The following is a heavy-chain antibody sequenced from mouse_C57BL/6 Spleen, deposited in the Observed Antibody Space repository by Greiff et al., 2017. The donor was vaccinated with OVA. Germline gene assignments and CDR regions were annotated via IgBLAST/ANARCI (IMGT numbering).Heavy chain of an antibody. CDR1: GYTFTDYE. D-gene: IGHD2-1*01. J-gene: IGHJ2*01. CDR3: TRLGYGNRDY. Sequence: QVQLKQSGAELVRPGASVTLSCKASGYTFTDYEMHWVKQTPVHGLEWIGAIDPETGGTAYNQKFKGKAILTADKSSSTAYMELRSLTSEDSAVYYCTRLGYGNRDYWGQGTTLTVSS. CDR2: IDPETGGT. V-gene: IGHV1-15*01.